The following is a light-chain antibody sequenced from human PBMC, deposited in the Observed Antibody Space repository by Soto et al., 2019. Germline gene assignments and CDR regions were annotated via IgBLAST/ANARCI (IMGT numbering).Light chain of an antibody. J-gene: IGLJ1*01. V-gene: IGLV2-14*01. CDR1: SSDIGGYYY. Sequence: QSVLTQPASVSGSPGQSITISCTGTSSDIGGYYYVSWYQQRPGKAPKLMIYEVSNRPSGVSNRFSGSKSGNTASLTISGLQAEDEADYYCSSWTSSSTSYVFGTGTKVTVL. CDR3: SSWTSSSTSYV. CDR2: EVS.